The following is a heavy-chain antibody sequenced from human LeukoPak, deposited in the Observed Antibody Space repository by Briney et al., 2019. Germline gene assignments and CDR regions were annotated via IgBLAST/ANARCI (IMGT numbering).Heavy chain of an antibody. Sequence: SETLSLTCAVSGGSISSGGYSWSWIRQPPGKGLEWIGYIYHSGSTYYNPSLKSRVTISVDRSKNQFSLKLSSVTAADTAVYYCARIFGVVIMGEDAFDIWGQGTMVTVSS. CDR2: IYHSGST. V-gene: IGHV4-30-2*01. D-gene: IGHD3-3*01. J-gene: IGHJ3*02. CDR1: GGSISSGGYS. CDR3: ARIFGVVIMGEDAFDI.